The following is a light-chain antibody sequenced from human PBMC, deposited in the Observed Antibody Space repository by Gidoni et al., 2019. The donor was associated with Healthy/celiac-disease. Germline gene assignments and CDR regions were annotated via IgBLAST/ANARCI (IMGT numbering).Light chain of an antibody. J-gene: IGKJ5*01. CDR3: QQYGSSL. V-gene: IGKV3-20*01. CDR1: QSVSSSY. Sequence: EIVLPQSPGTLSLSPGESATLSCRASQSVSSSYLAWYQQKPGQAPRLPIYGASSRATGIPDRFSGSGSGTDFTLTISRLEPEDFAVYYCQQYGSSLFGQGTRLEIK. CDR2: GAS.